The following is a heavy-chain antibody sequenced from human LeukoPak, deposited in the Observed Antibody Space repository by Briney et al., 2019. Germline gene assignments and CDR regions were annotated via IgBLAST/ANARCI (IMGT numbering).Heavy chain of an antibody. D-gene: IGHD2-15*01. V-gene: IGHV4-59*01. Sequence: KTSETLSLTCTVSGGSISSYYWSWIRQPPGKGLEWIGYIYYSGSTNYNPSLKSRVTISVDTSKNQFSLKLSSVTAADTAVYYCARSPVRYCSGGSCYGDFDYWGQGTLVTVSS. J-gene: IGHJ4*02. CDR3: ARSPVRYCSGGSCYGDFDY. CDR1: GGSISSYY. CDR2: IYYSGST.